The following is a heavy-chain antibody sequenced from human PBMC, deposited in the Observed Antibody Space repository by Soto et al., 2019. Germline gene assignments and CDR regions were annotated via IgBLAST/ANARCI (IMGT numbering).Heavy chain of an antibody. CDR3: ARDTAPGSSGWYFRWFDP. V-gene: IGHV3-21*01. J-gene: IGHJ5*02. CDR2: ISSSSSYI. Sequence: GGSLRLSCAASGFTFSSYSMNWVRQAPGKGLEWVSSISSSSSYIYYADSVKGRFTISRDNAKNSLYLQMNSLRAEDTAVYYCARDTAPGSSGWYFRWFDPWGQGTLVTVSS. D-gene: IGHD6-19*01. CDR1: GFTFSSYS.